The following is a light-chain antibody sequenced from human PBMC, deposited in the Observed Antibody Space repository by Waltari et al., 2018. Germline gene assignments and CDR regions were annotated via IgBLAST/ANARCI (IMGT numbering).Light chain of an antibody. J-gene: IGKJ1*01. CDR2: GAS. CDR1: QSVSSN. Sequence: EIVLTPSPATLSVSPRALATLSCRASQSVSSNLAWYQQKPGQAARLLIYGASTRATGIPARFSGSGSGTEFTLTISSLQSEDFAVYYCQQYNNWPPATFGQGTKVEIK. V-gene: IGKV3-15*01. CDR3: QQYNNWPPAT.